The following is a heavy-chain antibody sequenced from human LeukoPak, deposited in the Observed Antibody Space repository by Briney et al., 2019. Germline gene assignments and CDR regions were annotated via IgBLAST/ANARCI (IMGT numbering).Heavy chain of an antibody. Sequence: GGSLRLSCAASGFTFSSYAMPWVRQAPGKGLEWVSVIYSGGSTYYADCVKGRLTISRHNSKNTLYLQMNSLRAEDTAVYYCAREGGGYYDSSGYFHYYYYGMDVWGQGTTVTVSS. CDR2: IYSGGST. CDR1: GFTFSSYA. J-gene: IGHJ6*02. CDR3: AREGGGYYDSSGYFHYYYYGMDV. D-gene: IGHD3-22*01. V-gene: IGHV3-53*04.